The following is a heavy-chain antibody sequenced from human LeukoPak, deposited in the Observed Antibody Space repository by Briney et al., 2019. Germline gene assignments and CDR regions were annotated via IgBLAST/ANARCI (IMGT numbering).Heavy chain of an antibody. Sequence: PSETLSLTCAVYGGSLSYYYWSWIRQSPEKGLEWIGEINRSGSTNYNPSLKSRVTMSVDTSKNQFSLKLSSVTAADTALYYCARHYSESSGDNAFDIWGQGTMVTVSS. V-gene: IGHV4-34*01. J-gene: IGHJ3*02. CDR3: ARHYSESSGDNAFDI. D-gene: IGHD3-10*01. CDR2: INRSGST. CDR1: GGSLSYYY.